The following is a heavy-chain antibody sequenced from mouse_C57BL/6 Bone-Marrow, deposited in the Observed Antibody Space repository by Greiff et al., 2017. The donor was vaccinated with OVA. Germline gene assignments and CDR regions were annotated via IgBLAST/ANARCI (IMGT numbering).Heavy chain of an antibody. V-gene: IGHV5-6*01. CDR3: ARHDDGYYEFAY. D-gene: IGHD2-3*01. Sequence: EVQVVESGGDLVKPGGSLKLSCAASGFTFSSYGMSWVRQTPDKRLEWVATISSGGSYTYYPDSVKGRFTISRDNAKNTLYLQMSSLKSEDTAMYYCARHDDGYYEFAYWGQGTLVTVSA. CDR1: GFTFSSYG. CDR2: ISSGGSYT. J-gene: IGHJ3*01.